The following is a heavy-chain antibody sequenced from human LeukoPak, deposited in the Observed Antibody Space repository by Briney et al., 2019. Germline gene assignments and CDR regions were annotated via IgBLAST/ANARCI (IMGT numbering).Heavy chain of an antibody. CDR3: ARAGRGYSSSWYESSDY. V-gene: IGHV1-18*01. CDR1: GYTFTSYG. D-gene: IGHD6-13*01. CDR2: ISAYNGNT. Sequence: ASVKVSCKASGYTFTSYGISWVRQAPGQGLEWMGWISAYNGNTNYAQKLQGRVTMTTDTSTSTAYMELGSLRSDDTAVYYCARAGRGYSSSWYESSDYWGQGTLVTVSS. J-gene: IGHJ4*02.